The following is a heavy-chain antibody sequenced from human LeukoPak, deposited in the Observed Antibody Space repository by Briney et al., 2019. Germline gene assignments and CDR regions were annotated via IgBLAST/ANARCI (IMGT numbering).Heavy chain of an antibody. CDR1: GYTFTNYG. D-gene: IGHD6-13*01. CDR3: ARDLNWGAAASWFDY. Sequence: ASVKVSCTASGYTFTNYGISWVRQAPGQGLEWMGWISAYNGNTNYAQKLQGRVTTTTDTSTSTAYMELRSLRSDDTAVYYCARDLNWGAAASWFDYWGQGTLVTVSS. CDR2: ISAYNGNT. V-gene: IGHV1-18*04. J-gene: IGHJ4*02.